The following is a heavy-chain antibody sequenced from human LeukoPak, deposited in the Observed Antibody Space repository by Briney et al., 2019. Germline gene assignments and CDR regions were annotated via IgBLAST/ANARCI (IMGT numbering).Heavy chain of an antibody. CDR3: ARRDYYDSSGYY. CDR1: GASISTSSYY. D-gene: IGHD3-22*01. CDR2: IYYSGST. J-gene: IGHJ4*02. Sequence: SETLSLTCTVSGASISTSSYYWGWIRQPPGKGLEWIANIYYSGSTYYNPSLKSRVTISVDTSKNQFSLKLSSVTAADTAVYYCARRDYYDSSGYYWGQGTLVTVSS. V-gene: IGHV4-39*01.